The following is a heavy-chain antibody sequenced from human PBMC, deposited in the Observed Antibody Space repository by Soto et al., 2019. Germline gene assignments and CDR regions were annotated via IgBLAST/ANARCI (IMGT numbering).Heavy chain of an antibody. CDR1: GYTFTSYY. Sequence: ASVKFSFKASGYTFTSYYMHWVRQAPGQGLECMGLINPSGGSTSYAQKFQGRVTMTRDTSTSTVYMELSSLRSEDTAVYYCAREGGYSYANWFDPWGQGTLVTSPQ. CDR3: AREGGYSYANWFDP. J-gene: IGHJ5*02. D-gene: IGHD5-18*01. CDR2: INPSGGST. V-gene: IGHV1-46*01.